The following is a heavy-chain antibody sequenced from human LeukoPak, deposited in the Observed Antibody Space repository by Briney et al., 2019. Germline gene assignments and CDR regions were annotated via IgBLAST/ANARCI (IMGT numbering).Heavy chain of an antibody. D-gene: IGHD6-19*01. V-gene: IGHV4-61*02. CDR3: ARLQWLSTPFFDY. Sequence: SETLSLTCTVSGASISSGSYYWSWIRQPAGKGLEWIGRVYTSGSTNYNPSLKSRVNISLDTSKNQFSLKLISVTAADTAVYFCARLQWLSTPFFDYWGQGTLVTVSS. CDR1: GASISSGSYY. J-gene: IGHJ4*02. CDR2: VYTSGST.